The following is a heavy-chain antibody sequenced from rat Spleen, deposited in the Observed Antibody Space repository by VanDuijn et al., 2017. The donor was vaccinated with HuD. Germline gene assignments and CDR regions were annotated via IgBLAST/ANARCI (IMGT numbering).Heavy chain of an antibody. D-gene: IGHD1-11*01. CDR3: ARHPYGSLDY. CDR1: GFTFRSFP. CDR2: ISSGVGGT. J-gene: IGHJ2*01. V-gene: IGHV5-25*01. Sequence: EVQLVDSGGGLVQPGRSLKLSCAASGFTFRSFPMAWVRQAPKKGLEWVESISSGVGGTYYPVSVKGRFTISRYNAKITLYLQMDSLRSEDTANYYCARHPYGSLDYWGQGVMVTVSA.